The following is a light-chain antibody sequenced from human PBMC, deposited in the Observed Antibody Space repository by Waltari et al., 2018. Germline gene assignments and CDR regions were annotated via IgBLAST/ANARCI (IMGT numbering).Light chain of an antibody. CDR3: SSYAGSNNWV. Sequence: QSALTQPPSASGSPGQSVTISCTGTSSDSGGYNYVSWYQRHPGKAPKLMIYEVNKRPSWVPVRFSGSKSGNTAALTVSGLQAEDEAEYSCSSYAGSNNWVFGGGTKLTVL. J-gene: IGLJ3*02. CDR2: EVN. V-gene: IGLV2-8*01. CDR1: SSDSGGYNY.